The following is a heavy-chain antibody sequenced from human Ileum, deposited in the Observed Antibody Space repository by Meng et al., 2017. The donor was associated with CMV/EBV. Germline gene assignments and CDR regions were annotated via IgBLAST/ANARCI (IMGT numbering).Heavy chain of an antibody. D-gene: IGHD2-2*01. Sequence: GEALKISCKGSGFTFSKYNVNLVRQAPGKGLEWVANIKQDGSEKYYVDSVKGRFTISRDNAKNALYLQLNSLRAEDTAVDYCARSTLWRYCSSSICSNAFDIWGQGTMVTVSS. CDR2: IKQDGSEK. V-gene: IGHV3-7*01. CDR1: GFTFSKYN. J-gene: IGHJ3*02. CDR3: ARSTLWRYCSSSICSNAFDI.